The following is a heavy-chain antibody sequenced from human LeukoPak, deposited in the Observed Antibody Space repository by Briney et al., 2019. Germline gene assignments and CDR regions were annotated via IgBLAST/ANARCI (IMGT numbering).Heavy chain of an antibody. CDR2: IFYSGST. Sequence: SETLSLTCTVSSGSISTSNYYWGWVRQPPGKALEWIGNIFYSGSTYYSPSLKSRVTISLDTSRNQFSLKLNSVTAADTAVYYCARGGVRKPVQHWGQGTLVTVSS. D-gene: IGHD2-8*02. J-gene: IGHJ1*01. CDR1: SGSISTSNYY. V-gene: IGHV4-39*07. CDR3: ARGGVRKPVQH.